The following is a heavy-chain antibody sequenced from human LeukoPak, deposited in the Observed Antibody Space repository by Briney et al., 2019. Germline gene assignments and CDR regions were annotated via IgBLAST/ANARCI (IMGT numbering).Heavy chain of an antibody. CDR3: ARKSGFLRNNWFDP. CDR1: GGSFSGYY. D-gene: IGHD2/OR15-2a*01. CDR2: INHSGST. J-gene: IGHJ5*02. Sequence: PSETLSLTCAVYGGSFSGYYWSWIRQPPGKGLEWIGEINHSGSTNYNPSPKSRVAISVDTSKNQFSLKLSSVTAADTAVYYCARKSGFLRNNWFDPWGQGTLVTVSS. V-gene: IGHV4-34*01.